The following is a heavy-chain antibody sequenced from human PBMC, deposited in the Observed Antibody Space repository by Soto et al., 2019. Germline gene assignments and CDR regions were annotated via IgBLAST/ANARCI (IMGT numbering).Heavy chain of an antibody. V-gene: IGHV4-59*01. J-gene: IGHJ4*01. CDR1: DDCITTYD. CDR2: IYYNGGT. Sequence: SETLSLTCTVSDDCITTYDWSWIRQPPGKGLEWIGYIYYNGGTSYNHSLKSRVTISGDPSKRQFSLRLSSVTAADTAVYYCARNKVVVVPTTSFYYFDYWGLGTLVTVSS. CDR3: ARNKVVVVPTTSFYYFDY. D-gene: IGHD3-16*02.